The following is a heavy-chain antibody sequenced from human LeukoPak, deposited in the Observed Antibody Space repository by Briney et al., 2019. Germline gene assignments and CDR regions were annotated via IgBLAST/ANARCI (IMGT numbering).Heavy chain of an antibody. CDR2: IVVGSGNT. V-gene: IGHV1-58*01. Sequence: SVKVSCKASGFTFTSSAVQWVRQARGQRLEWIGWIVVGSGNTNYAQKFQERVTITRDMSTSAAYMELSSLRSEDTAVYYCAADTSLYSSGWYSGTVDYWGQGTLVTVSS. CDR1: GFTFTSSA. CDR3: AADTSLYSSGWYSGTVDY. J-gene: IGHJ4*02. D-gene: IGHD6-19*01.